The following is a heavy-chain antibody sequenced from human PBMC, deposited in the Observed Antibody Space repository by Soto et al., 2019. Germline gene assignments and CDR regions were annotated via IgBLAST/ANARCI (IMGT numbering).Heavy chain of an antibody. CDR3: ARRITMARGVVPHAFDI. CDR1: GYSFTNYW. V-gene: IGHV5-51*01. CDR2: IYPGDSDT. D-gene: IGHD3-10*01. Sequence: GESRKISCKGSGYSFTNYWIGWVRQMPGEGLEWMGLIYPGDSDTRYSPSFQGQVTISADKSINTAYLQWSSLKAADTAMYYCARRITMARGVVPHAFDIWGQGTVVTVSS. J-gene: IGHJ3*02.